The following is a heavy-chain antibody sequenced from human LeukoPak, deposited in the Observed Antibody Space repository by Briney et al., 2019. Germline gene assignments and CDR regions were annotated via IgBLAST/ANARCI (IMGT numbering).Heavy chain of an antibody. CDR3: TRDSPEYCSAGSCSLDY. CDR1: GGTFNSYT. CDR2: IVPIFRTA. V-gene: IGHV1-69*06. J-gene: IGHJ4*02. D-gene: IGHD2-15*01. Sequence: SVKVSCKASGGTFNSYTISWVRQAPGQGLEWMGGIVPIFRTANYAQKFQGRVTITADKSTSTAYMELSSLSSEDTAVYYCTRDSPEYCSAGSCSLDYWGQGTLVTVSS.